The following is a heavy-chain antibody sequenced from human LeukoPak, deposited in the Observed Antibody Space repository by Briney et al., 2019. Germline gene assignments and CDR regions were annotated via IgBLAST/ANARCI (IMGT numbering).Heavy chain of an antibody. D-gene: IGHD3-16*02. CDR3: ARGSEATLYDYVWGSYRTGNFDY. V-gene: IGHV3-33*01. CDR2: IWYDGSNK. J-gene: IGHJ4*02. Sequence: GSLRLSCAASGFTFSSYGMHWVRQAPGKGLEWVAVIWYDGSNKYYADSVKGRFTISRDNSKNTLYLQMNSLRAEDTAVYYCARGSEATLYDYVWGSYRTGNFDYWGQGTLVTVSS. CDR1: GFTFSSYG.